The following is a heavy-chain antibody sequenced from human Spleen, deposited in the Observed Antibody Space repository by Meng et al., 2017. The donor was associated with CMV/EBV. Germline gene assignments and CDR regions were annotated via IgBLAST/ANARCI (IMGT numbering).Heavy chain of an antibody. D-gene: IGHD6-19*01. CDR2: ISSSSSYI. CDR3: VRDRIRGIAVADLFDY. Sequence: GFTFSRYRLNWVRQAPGKGLGWVSSISSSSSYIYYADSVKGRLTSSRDNAKNSLYLQMNSLRAEDTAVYYCVRDRIRGIAVADLFDYWGQGTLVTVSS. V-gene: IGHV3-21*01. J-gene: IGHJ4*02. CDR1: GFTFSRYR.